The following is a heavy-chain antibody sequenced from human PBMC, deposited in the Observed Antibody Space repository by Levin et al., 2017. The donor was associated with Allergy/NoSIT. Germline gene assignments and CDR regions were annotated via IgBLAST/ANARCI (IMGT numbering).Heavy chain of an antibody. J-gene: IGHJ4*02. Sequence: PSETLSLTCTVSGGSISSSSYYWGWIRQPPGKGLEWIGSIYYSGSTYYNPSLKSRVTISVDTSKNQFSLKLSSVTAADTAVYYCARRRRGYSSSWYYFDYWGQGTLVTVSS. CDR1: GGSISSSSYY. CDR2: IYYSGST. V-gene: IGHV4-39*01. D-gene: IGHD6-13*01. CDR3: ARRRRGYSSSWYYFDY.